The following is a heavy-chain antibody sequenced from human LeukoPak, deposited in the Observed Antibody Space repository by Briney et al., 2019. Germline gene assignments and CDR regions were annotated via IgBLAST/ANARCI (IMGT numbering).Heavy chain of an antibody. D-gene: IGHD1-26*01. CDR2: IGGSDSNT. CDR3: ARSSRVGVGAIAPSDY. V-gene: IGHV3-23*01. J-gene: IGHJ4*02. Sequence: GGSLRLSCVASGFTFSSYAMTWVRQAPGKGLECVSAIGGSDSNTYYADSVAGRFTISKDNSKNTLFLQLNSLRAEDTAVYYCARSSRVGVGAIAPSDYWGQGTLVTVSS. CDR1: GFTFSSYA.